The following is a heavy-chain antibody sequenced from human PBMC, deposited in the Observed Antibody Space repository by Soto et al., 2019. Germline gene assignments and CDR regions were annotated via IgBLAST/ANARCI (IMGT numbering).Heavy chain of an antibody. J-gene: IGHJ4*02. V-gene: IGHV3-30*18. CDR1: GFTFGGYR. Sequence: GGSQRLCSAASGFTFGGYRTRLVRQSPGKGLEWVAVISYDGSNKYYADSVKGRFTISRDNSKNTLYPQMNSLRAEDTAVYYCAKAPSIVLLGPHDYWGQGTLVTGSS. CDR2: ISYDGSNK. CDR3: AKAPSIVLLGPHDY. D-gene: IGHD3-22*01.